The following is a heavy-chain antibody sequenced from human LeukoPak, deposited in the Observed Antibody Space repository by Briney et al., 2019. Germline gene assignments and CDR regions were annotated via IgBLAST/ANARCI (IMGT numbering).Heavy chain of an antibody. V-gene: IGHV3-74*01. J-gene: IGHJ4*02. Sequence: PGGSLRHSCAASGFTFSNYWMHWVRQAPGKGLVWVSRINTDGSTTDYADSVKGRFTISRDNAKNTVYLQMSSLRAEDTGVYYCVSSGNSGHSGQGTLVTVSS. CDR3: VSSGNSGH. CDR1: GFTFSNYW. D-gene: IGHD4-23*01. CDR2: INTDGSTT.